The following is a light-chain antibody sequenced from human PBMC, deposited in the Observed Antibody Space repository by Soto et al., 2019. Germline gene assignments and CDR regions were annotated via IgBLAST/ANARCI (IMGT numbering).Light chain of an antibody. Sequence: QSALTPPASVSGSPGQSITISCTGSSSDGGTHNLVSWYQQHPGKAPKLMIYEGSKRPSGVSNRFSGSKSGNTASLTISGLQAEDEADYYCCSYAGSSTFEVFGGGTKLTVL. CDR3: CSYAGSSTFEV. J-gene: IGLJ2*01. CDR1: SSDGGTHNL. CDR2: EGS. V-gene: IGLV2-23*03.